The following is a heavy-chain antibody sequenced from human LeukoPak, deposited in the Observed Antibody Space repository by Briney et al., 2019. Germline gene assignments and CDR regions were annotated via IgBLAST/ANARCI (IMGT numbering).Heavy chain of an antibody. CDR1: GFRFTGYC. J-gene: IGHJ3*01. CDR2: LYPDESNA. D-gene: IGHD4-17*01. V-gene: IGHV5-51*01. CDR3: AGGHDYGDYANAFHL. Sequence: GESLRISCKASGFRFTGYCIGWVRQVPGKGLEWMGILYPDESNAIYSPSFQGQVTMSVDKSIDTAYLQWSSLKASDTAMYYCAGGHDYGDYANAFHLWGQGTMVSVSS.